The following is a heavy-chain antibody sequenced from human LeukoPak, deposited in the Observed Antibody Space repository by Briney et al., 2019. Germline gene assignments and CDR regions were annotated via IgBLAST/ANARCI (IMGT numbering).Heavy chain of an antibody. V-gene: IGHV4-30-2*01. Sequence: PSQTLSLTCTVSGGSISSVGYYWTWIRQPPGTGLEWIGYIYYSGSTYYNPSLKSRVTISVDRSKNQFSLKLTSVTAADTAVYYCARNIVEYSSSPNWLDPWGQGTLVTVSS. CDR3: ARNIVEYSSSPNWLDP. CDR1: GGSISSVGYY. J-gene: IGHJ5*02. CDR2: IYYSGST. D-gene: IGHD6-6*01.